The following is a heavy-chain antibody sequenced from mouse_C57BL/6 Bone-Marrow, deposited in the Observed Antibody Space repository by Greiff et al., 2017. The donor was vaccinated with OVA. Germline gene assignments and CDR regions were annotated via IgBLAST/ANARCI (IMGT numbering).Heavy chain of an antibody. CDR2: IDPSDSET. CDR1: GYTFTSYW. J-gene: IGHJ2*01. Sequence: QVQLQQPGAELVRPGSSVKLSCKASGYTFTSYWMHWVKQRPIQGLEWIGNIDPSDSETHYNQKFKGKATLTVDKSSSTAYMELSSLTSEDSAVFYCARLGDSSGYDDWGQGTTLTVSS. CDR3: ARLGDSSGYDD. V-gene: IGHV1-52*01. D-gene: IGHD3-2*02.